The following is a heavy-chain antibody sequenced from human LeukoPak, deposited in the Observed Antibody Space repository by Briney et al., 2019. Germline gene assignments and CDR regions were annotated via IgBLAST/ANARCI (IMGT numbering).Heavy chain of an antibody. Sequence: PGRSLRLSCAASGFTFSSYAMHWVRQAPGKGLEWVSVIYSGGSTYYADSVKGRFTISRDNSKNTLYLQMNSLRVEDTAVYYCARGRPHFDYWGQGTLVTVSS. J-gene: IGHJ4*02. CDR2: IYSGGST. D-gene: IGHD1-14*01. V-gene: IGHV3-53*01. CDR3: ARGRPHFDY. CDR1: GFTFSSYA.